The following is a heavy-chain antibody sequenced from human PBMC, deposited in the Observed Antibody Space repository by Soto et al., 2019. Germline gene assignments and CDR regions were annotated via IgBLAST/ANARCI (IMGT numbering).Heavy chain of an antibody. Sequence: GGSLRLSCAASGFTFSTYVMNWVRKNQGQGLEWVSTIIGDGYSTYHGDSVKGRFTISRDNAKNSLYLQMNSLRAEDTAVYYCARAAGYCSGGSCSFDFWGQGTLVTVSS. J-gene: IGHJ4*02. CDR2: IIGDGYST. CDR3: ARAAGYCSGGSCSFDF. D-gene: IGHD2-15*01. V-gene: IGHV3-23*01. CDR1: GFTFSTYV.